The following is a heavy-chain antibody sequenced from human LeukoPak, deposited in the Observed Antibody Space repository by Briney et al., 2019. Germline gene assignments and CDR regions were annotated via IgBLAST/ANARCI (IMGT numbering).Heavy chain of an antibody. Sequence: SETLSLTCAVSGYSISSGYYWGWIRQPPGKGLEWIGSIYHSGSTYYNPSLKSRVTISVDTSKSQFSLKLSSVTAADTAVYYCARGNSKLNYYYYYMDVWGKGTTVTVSS. J-gene: IGHJ6*03. CDR1: GYSISSGYY. V-gene: IGHV4-38-2*01. D-gene: IGHD4-11*01. CDR3: ARGNSKLNYYYYYMDV. CDR2: IYHSGST.